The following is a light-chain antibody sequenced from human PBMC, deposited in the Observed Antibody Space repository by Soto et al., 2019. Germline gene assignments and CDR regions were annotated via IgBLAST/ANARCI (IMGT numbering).Light chain of an antibody. J-gene: IGKJ2*03. CDR2: KAS. CDR3: QQYNSFPYS. V-gene: IGKV1-5*03. Sequence: DIQMTQSPSTLSASVGGRVTITCRASQSIDRWLAWYQQKPGKAPNLLVYKASSLESGVPSRFSGSGFGTELTLTITSLQPDDFATYFCQQYNSFPYSFGQGTRLEIK. CDR1: QSIDRW.